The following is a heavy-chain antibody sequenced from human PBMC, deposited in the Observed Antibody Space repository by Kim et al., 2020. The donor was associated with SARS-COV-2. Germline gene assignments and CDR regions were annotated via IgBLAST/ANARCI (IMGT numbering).Heavy chain of an antibody. D-gene: IGHD1-26*01. V-gene: IGHV3-30*01. CDR3: ARGGGGSYFGAFDY. J-gene: IGHJ4*02. Sequence: VDPGRARFHISRDNSKKARYLQMNSLRAEDTAVYYCARGGGGSYFGAFDYWGQGTLVTVSS.